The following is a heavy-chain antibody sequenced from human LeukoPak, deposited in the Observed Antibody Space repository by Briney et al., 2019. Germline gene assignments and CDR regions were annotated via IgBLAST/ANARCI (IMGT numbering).Heavy chain of an antibody. V-gene: IGHV3-23*01. CDR1: GFTVSTNY. J-gene: IGHJ2*01. CDR2: ISDNGGST. D-gene: IGHD2-21*02. CDR3: AKQKKNCGSDCSRIYWYFDL. Sequence: PGGSLRLSCAASGFTVSTNYMSWVRQAPGKGLEWVSVISDNGGSTHYADSVKGRFTISRDNSKHTLYLQMNGLRAEDTAVYYCAKQKKNCGSDCSRIYWYFDLWGRGTLLTVSS.